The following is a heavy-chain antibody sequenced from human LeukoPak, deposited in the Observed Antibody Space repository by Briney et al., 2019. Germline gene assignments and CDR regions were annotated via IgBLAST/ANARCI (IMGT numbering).Heavy chain of an antibody. CDR3: ARDYSRGFLEWPYSSNDAFDI. CDR2: IYYSGST. D-gene: IGHD3-3*01. CDR1: GGSISSYY. V-gene: IGHV4-59*12. Sequence: PSETLSLTCTVSGGSISSYYWSWIRQPPGKGLEWIGYIYYSGSTNYNPSLKSRVTISVDTSKNQFSLKLSSVTAADTAVYYCARDYSRGFLEWPYSSNDAFDIWGQGTMVTVSS. J-gene: IGHJ3*02.